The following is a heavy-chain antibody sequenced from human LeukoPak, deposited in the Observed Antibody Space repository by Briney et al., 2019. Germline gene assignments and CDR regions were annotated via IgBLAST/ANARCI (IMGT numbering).Heavy chain of an antibody. V-gene: IGHV4-34*01. CDR3: ARAGIVGATTWYNWFDP. Sequence: SETLSLTCAVYGGSFSGYYWSWIRQPPGKGLEWIGEINHSGSTNYNPSLKGRVTISVDTSKNQFSLKLSSVTAADTAVYYCARAGIVGATTWYNWFDPWGQGTLVTVSS. J-gene: IGHJ5*02. CDR1: GGSFSGYY. D-gene: IGHD1-26*01. CDR2: INHSGST.